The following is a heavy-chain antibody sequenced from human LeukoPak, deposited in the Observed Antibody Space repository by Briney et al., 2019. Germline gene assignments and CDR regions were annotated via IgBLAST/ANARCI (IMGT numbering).Heavy chain of an antibody. CDR2: MKQDGSEK. V-gene: IGHV3-7*01. Sequence: PGGSLRLSCAASGFTFSISWMTWVRQAPGKGLEWVANMKQDGSEKYYVDSVKGRFTISRDNAKNSLYLQMNSLRAEDTAVYYCARSLAGPSGYFDYWGRGTLVTVSS. CDR1: GFTFSISW. CDR3: ARSLAGPSGYFDY. J-gene: IGHJ4*02. D-gene: IGHD6-19*01.